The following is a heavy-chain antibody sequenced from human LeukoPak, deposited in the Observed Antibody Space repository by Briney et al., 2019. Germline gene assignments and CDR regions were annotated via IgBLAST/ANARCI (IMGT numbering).Heavy chain of an antibody. CDR2: ISSSGSTI. CDR1: GFTFSSYE. D-gene: IGHD4-17*01. Sequence: GGSLRLSCTASGFTFSSYEMNWVRQAPGKGLEWVSYISSSGSTIYYADSVKGRFTISRDNAKNSLYLQMNSLRAEDTAVYYCARGPHYEYYYYYGMDVWGQGTTVTVS. CDR3: ARGPHYEYYYYYGMDV. J-gene: IGHJ6*02. V-gene: IGHV3-48*03.